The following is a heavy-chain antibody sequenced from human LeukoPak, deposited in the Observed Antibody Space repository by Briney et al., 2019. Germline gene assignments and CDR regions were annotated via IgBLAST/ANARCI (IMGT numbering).Heavy chain of an antibody. D-gene: IGHD2-2*01. V-gene: IGHV4-30-2*01. CDR2: IYHSGST. CDR1: GGSISSGGYS. Sequence: PSQTLSLTCAVSGGSISSGGYSWSWIRQPPGKGLEWIGYIYHSGSTYYNPSLKSRVTISVDRSKNQFSLKLSSVTAADTAVYYCASLGVVVPYGMDVWGQGTTVTVSS. CDR3: ASLGVVVPYGMDV. J-gene: IGHJ6*02.